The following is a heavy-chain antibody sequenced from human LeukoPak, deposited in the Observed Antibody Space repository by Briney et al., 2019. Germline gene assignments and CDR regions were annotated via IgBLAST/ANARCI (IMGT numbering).Heavy chain of an antibody. CDR1: GGSFSGYY. CDR3: ARRSGNYYGSGSYRGPFDP. Sequence: PSETLSLTCAVYGGSFSGYYWSWIRQPPGKGLEWIGEINHSGSTNYNPSLKSRVTISVDTSKNQFSLKLSSVTAADTAVYYCARRSGNYYGSGSYRGPFDPWGQGTLVTVSS. V-gene: IGHV4-34*01. CDR2: INHSGST. D-gene: IGHD3-10*01. J-gene: IGHJ5*02.